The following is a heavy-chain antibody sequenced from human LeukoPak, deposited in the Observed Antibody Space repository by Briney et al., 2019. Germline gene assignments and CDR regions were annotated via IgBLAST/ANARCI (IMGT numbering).Heavy chain of an antibody. J-gene: IGHJ4*02. Sequence: GASVKVSCNASGYTFTSYAMHWVRQAPGQRLEWMGWINAGNGNTKYSQEFQGRVTMTRNTSISTAYMELSSLRSEDTAVYYCARTLWFRELTVDYWGQGTLVTVSS. CDR3: ARTLWFRELTVDY. CDR2: INAGNGNT. D-gene: IGHD3-10*01. V-gene: IGHV1-3*03. CDR1: GYTFTSYA.